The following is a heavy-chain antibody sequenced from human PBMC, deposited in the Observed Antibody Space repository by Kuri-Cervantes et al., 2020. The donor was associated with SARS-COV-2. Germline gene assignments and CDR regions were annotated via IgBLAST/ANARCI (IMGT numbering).Heavy chain of an antibody. D-gene: IGHD6-13*01. CDR1: GYTFTGYY. CDR2: INPNSGGT. Sequence: ASVKVSCKASGYTFTGYYMHWVRQAPGQGLEWMGWINPNSGGTNYAQRFQGRVTMTRDTSISTAYMELSRLRSDDTAVYYCAREEGIAAAGPGDNYYYYMDVWGKGTTVTV. J-gene: IGHJ6*03. V-gene: IGHV1-2*02. CDR3: AREEGIAAAGPGDNYYYYMDV.